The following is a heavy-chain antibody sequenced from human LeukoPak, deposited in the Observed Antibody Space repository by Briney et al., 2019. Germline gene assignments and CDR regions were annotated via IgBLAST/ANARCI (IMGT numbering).Heavy chain of an antibody. CDR2: INHSGST. J-gene: IGHJ4*02. V-gene: IGHV4-34*01. CDR1: GGSFSGYY. Sequence: PSETLSLTCAVYGGSFSGYYWSWIRQPPGKGLEWIGEINHSGSTNYNPSLKSRVTISVDTSKNQFSLKLSSVTAADTAVYYCASRADYDIFTGYKYYFDYWGQGTLGTVSS. D-gene: IGHD3-9*01. CDR3: ASRADYDIFTGYKYYFDY.